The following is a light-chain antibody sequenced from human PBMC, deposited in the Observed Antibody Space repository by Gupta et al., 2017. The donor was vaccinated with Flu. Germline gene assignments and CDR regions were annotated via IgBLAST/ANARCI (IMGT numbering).Light chain of an antibody. CDR1: NIGSYM. V-gene: IGLV3-21*02. CDR3: QVWDSNGDRVV. Sequence: YVLTQPPSLSVDPGQAARITCGGSNIGSYMVHWYQQKSGQAPVLVVYENDDRPSGIPDRISDANSGTTATLTIRRVEAGDEADYYCQVWDSNGDRVVFGGGTKLTVL. CDR2: END. J-gene: IGLJ2*01.